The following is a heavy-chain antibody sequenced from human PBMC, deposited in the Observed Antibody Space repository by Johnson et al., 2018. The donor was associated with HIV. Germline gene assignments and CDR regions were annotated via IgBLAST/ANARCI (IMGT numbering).Heavy chain of an antibody. CDR2: VGTAGDT. Sequence: VQLVESGGGLIQPGGSLRLSCAASGFTFSNYDMYWVRQATGKGLEWVAAVGTAGDTFYPGSVKGRFTISREDAKNSLYLQMNSLSAGDTTVYYCARGMYYNFWSGYGIRWDAFDIWGQGTMVTVSS. CDR1: GFTFSNYD. CDR3: ARGMYYNFWSGYGIRWDAFDI. V-gene: IGHV3-13*01. J-gene: IGHJ3*02. D-gene: IGHD3-3*01.